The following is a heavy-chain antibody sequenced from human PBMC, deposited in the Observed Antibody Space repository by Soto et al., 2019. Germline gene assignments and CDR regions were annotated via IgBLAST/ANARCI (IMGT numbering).Heavy chain of an antibody. CDR2: IGTAGDT. CDR1: GFTFSSYD. J-gene: IGHJ6*02. CDR3: ARSDYDILTGYITHYYYGMDV. Sequence: EVQLVESGGGLVQPGGSLRLSCAASGFTFSSYDMHWVRQATGKSLEWVSAIGTAGDTYYPGSVKGRFTISRENAKNSLYLQMNSLRAEDTAVYYCARSDYDILTGYITHYYYGMDVWGQGTTVTVSS. D-gene: IGHD3-9*01. V-gene: IGHV3-13*01.